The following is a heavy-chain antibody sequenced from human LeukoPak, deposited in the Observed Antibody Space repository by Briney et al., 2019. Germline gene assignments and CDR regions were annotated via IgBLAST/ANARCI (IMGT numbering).Heavy chain of an antibody. CDR1: GGSISSSCYY. V-gene: IGHV4-39*07. D-gene: IGHD3-3*01. J-gene: IGHJ5*02. CDR3: ARGFPPVLRFLEWLPNNPNWFDP. CDR2: IYYSGST. Sequence: PSETLSLTCTVSGGSISSSCYYWGWIRQPPGKGLEWIGSIYYSGSTYYNPSLKSRVTISVDTSKNQFYLKLSSVTAADTAVYYCARGFPPVLRFLEWLPNNPNWFDPWGQGTLVTVSS.